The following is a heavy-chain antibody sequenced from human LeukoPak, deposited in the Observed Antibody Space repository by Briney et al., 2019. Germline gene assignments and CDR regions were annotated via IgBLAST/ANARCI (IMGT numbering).Heavy chain of an antibody. J-gene: IGHJ4*02. CDR1: GGTFSSYA. D-gene: IGHD1-26*01. V-gene: IGHV1-69*04. CDR2: IIPILGIA. Sequence: EASVKVSCKASGGTFSSYAISWVRQAPGQGLEWMRRIIPILGIANYAQKFQGRVTITADKSTSTAYMELSSLRSEDTAVYYCATRIVGATLDFDYWGQGTLVTVSS. CDR3: ATRIVGATLDFDY.